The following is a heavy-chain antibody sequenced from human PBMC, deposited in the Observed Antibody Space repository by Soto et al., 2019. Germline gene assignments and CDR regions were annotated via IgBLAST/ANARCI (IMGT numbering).Heavy chain of an antibody. V-gene: IGHV3-30*18. CDR2: ISYDGSNK. J-gene: IGHJ6*04. Sequence: QVQLVESGGGVGQPGRSLRLSCAASGFTFSSYGMHWVRQAPGKGLEWVAVISYDGSNKYYADSVKGRFTISRDNSKNTLYLQMNSLRAEDTAVYYCAKGRYSGYENYYYGMDVWGKGTTVTVSS. CDR3: AKGRYSGYENYYYGMDV. CDR1: GFTFSSYG. D-gene: IGHD5-12*01.